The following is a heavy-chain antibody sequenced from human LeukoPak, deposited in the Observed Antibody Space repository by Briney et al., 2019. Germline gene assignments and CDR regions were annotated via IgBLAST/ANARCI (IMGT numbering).Heavy chain of an antibody. D-gene: IGHD5-24*01. J-gene: IGHJ4*02. CDR1: GGSISSYY. V-gene: IGHV4-59*01. CDR2: IYYSGST. Sequence: SETLSLTCTVSGGSISSYYWSWIRQPPGKGLEWIGYIYYSGSTNYNPSLKSRVTISVDTSKNQFSPKLSSVTAADTAVYYCARGRDGYNSEYYFDYWGQGTLVTVSS. CDR3: ARGRDGYNSEYYFDY.